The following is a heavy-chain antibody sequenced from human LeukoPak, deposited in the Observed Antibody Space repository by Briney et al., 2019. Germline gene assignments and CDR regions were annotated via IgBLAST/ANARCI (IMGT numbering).Heavy chain of an antibody. CDR2: IYPGDSDT. J-gene: IGHJ6*03. Sequence: GESLKISRTGSGYTFTTYWIGWVRQMPGKGLEWMGIIYPGDSDTRYSPSFQGQVTISADKSINTAYLQWSSLKASDTAMYYCARHNLIDSNRYYYYYYMDVWGKGTTVTVSS. D-gene: IGHD4-11*01. V-gene: IGHV5-51*01. CDR1: GYTFTTYW. CDR3: ARHNLIDSNRYYYYYYMDV.